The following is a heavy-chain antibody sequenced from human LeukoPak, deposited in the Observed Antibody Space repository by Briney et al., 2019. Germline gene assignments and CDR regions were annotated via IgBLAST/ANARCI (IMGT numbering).Heavy chain of an antibody. D-gene: IGHD6-19*01. J-gene: IGHJ4*02. CDR2: MYYTGST. Sequence: SGTLSLTCIVSGGAISSGSYYWGWIRQPPGKGLEWIGSMYYTGSTYNSPSLKSRVTISLDTSKNQFSLKLSSVTAADTAVYYCAGASSGWYDARYYFDYWGQGTLVTVSS. V-gene: IGHV4-39*07. CDR3: AGASSGWYDARYYFDY. CDR1: GGAISSGSYY.